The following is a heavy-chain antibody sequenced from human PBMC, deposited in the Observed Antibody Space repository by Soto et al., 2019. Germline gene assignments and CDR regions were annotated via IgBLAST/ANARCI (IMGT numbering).Heavy chain of an antibody. V-gene: IGHV1-69*19. CDR3: ARDVHVHTPPFVY. Sequence: QVQLVQSGAEMKKPGSSVKVSCQSSGGTFNTYAMNWVRQAPGQGPEWMGDISPMFGAANYAPKFQGRVTITADDTKGRSYMPLSSLTSEYTARYVSARDVHVHTPPFVYWGQGTLVTVSS. D-gene: IGHD3-16*01. CDR1: GGTFNTYA. CDR2: ISPMFGAA. J-gene: IGHJ4*02.